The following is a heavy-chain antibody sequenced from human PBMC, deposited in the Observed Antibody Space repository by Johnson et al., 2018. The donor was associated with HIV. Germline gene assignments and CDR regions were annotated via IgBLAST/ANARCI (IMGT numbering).Heavy chain of an antibody. CDR3: AREARSERSAVAVSDAFDI. Sequence: MQLVESGGGLVQPGGSLRLSCAASGFTFSSYWMSWVHQAPGKGLEWVANIKQDGSEKYYVDSVKGRFTISRDNAKNSLYLQMNSLRAEDTAVYYWAREARSERSAVAVSDAFDIWGQGTMVTVSS. D-gene: IGHD6-19*01. CDR1: GFTFSSYW. V-gene: IGHV3-7*01. CDR2: IKQDGSEK. J-gene: IGHJ3*02.